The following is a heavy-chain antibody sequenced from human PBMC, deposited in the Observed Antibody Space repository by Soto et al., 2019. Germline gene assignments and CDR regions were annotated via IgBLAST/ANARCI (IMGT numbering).Heavy chain of an antibody. Sequence: GGSLRLSCAASGLTSNDYAMHWVRQVPGKGLEWVSGIYWSADRIDYADSVKGRFTVSRDNAKNSLYLQMNSLRVEDSALYYCIKDLRPGGADSWGQGTQVTVSS. J-gene: IGHJ5*01. CDR1: GLTSNDYA. V-gene: IGHV3-9*02. D-gene: IGHD3-10*01. CDR2: IYWSADRI. CDR3: IKDLRPGGADS.